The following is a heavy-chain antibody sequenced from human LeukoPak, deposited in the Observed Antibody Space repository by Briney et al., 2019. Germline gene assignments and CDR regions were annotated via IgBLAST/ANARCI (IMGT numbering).Heavy chain of an antibody. D-gene: IGHD3-9*01. V-gene: IGHV4-39*01. CDR3: ARQGNRYDILTGYYPDAFDI. Sequence: SETLSLTCTVSGGSISSSSYYWGWIRQPPGKGLEWIGSIYYSGSTYCNPSLKSRVTISVDTSKNQFSLKLSSVTAADTAVYYCARQGNRYDILTGYYPDAFDIWGQGTMVTVSS. CDR2: IYYSGST. CDR1: GGSISSSSYY. J-gene: IGHJ3*02.